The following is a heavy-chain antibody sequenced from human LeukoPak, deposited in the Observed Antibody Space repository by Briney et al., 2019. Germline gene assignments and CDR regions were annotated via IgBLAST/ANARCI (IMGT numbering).Heavy chain of an antibody. CDR2: TSSNGDST. Sequence: GGSLRLSCSASGFTFSSYAMHWVRQAPGKGLEYVSTTSSNGDSTYYADSVKGRFTISRDNSKNTLYLQMSSLRPEDTAVYYCVKDGGNSGYDYYYFDYWGQGTLVTVSS. D-gene: IGHD5-12*01. CDR1: GFTFSSYA. CDR3: VKDGGNSGYDYYYFDY. J-gene: IGHJ4*02. V-gene: IGHV3-64D*09.